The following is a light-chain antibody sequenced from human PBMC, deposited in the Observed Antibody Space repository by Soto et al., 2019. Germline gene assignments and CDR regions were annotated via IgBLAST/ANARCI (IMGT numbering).Light chain of an antibody. J-gene: IGKJ5*01. Sequence: EIVLTQSPGTLSLSPGGRATLSCRASQSVSSSFLVWYRQKPGQAPRLLIYGASSRATGVPARFSGSGSGTEFTLAISSLQSEDFAVYYCHQYTNWPVTFGQGTRLEIK. CDR3: HQYTNWPVT. CDR1: QSVSSS. V-gene: IGKV3-15*01. CDR2: GAS.